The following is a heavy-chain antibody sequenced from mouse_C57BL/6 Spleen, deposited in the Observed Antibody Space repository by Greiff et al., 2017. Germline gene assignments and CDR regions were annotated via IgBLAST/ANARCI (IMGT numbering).Heavy chain of an antibody. CDR2: IHPNSGST. CDR1: GYTFTSYW. Sequence: QVQLQQPGAELVKPGASVKLSCKASGYTFTSYWMHWVKQRPGQGLEWIGMIHPNSGSTNYNEKFKSKATLPVDKSSSTAYLQLSSLTSEDSAVYYCARGNYGAMDYWGQGTSVTVSS. V-gene: IGHV1-64*01. D-gene: IGHD2-1*01. J-gene: IGHJ4*01. CDR3: ARGNYGAMDY.